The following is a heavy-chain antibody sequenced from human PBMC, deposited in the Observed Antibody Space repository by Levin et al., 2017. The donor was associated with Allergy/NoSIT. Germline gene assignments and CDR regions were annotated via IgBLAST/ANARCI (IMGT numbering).Heavy chain of an antibody. CDR1: GGTFSQFA. V-gene: IGHV1-69*13. D-gene: IGHD5-18*01. J-gene: IGHJ4*02. CDR2: FVPVFGST. CDR3: ATRTAYSYGHYYFDY. Sequence: SVKVSCKASGGTFSQFALSWVRQAPGQGFEWMGGFVPVFGSTNYAQKFPGRVTITADASTSTANMELSSLRSDDTDVYYCATRTAYSYGHYYFDYLGQGTQVTVSS.